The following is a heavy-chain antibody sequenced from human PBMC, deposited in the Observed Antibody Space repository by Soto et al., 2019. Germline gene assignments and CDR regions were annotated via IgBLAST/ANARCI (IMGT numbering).Heavy chain of an antibody. CDR1: GGTFSSYT. V-gene: IGHV1-69*02. CDR2: IIPILGIA. Sequence: QVQLVQSGAEVKKPGSSVKVSCKASGGTFSSYTISWVRQAPGQGLEWMGRIIPILGIANYAQKFQGRVTITADKSTSTAYMELSSLRSEDTAVYYCASRGEYCSGCSCYSGRHAFHIWGQGTMVTVSS. CDR3: ASRGEYCSGCSCYSGRHAFHI. J-gene: IGHJ3*02. D-gene: IGHD2-15*01.